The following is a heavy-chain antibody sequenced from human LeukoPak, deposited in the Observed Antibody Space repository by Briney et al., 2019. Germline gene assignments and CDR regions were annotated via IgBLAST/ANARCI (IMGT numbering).Heavy chain of an antibody. D-gene: IGHD2-2*02. CDR3: AKTWGSAAIHPDY. CDR2: ISGSGDDT. CDR1: GFTFNNFA. Sequence: GGSLRLSCAASGFTFNNFAMTWVRQVPGKGLEWVSTISGSGDDTYYADSVRGRFTISRDDSRDTVYLQMNSLRAEDTALYYCAKTWGSAAIHPDYWGQGTRVTVSS. V-gene: IGHV3-23*01. J-gene: IGHJ4*02.